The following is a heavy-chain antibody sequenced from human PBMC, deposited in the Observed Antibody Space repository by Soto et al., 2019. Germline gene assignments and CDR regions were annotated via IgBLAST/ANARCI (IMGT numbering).Heavy chain of an antibody. Sequence: PGGSLRLSCAVSGVTFTDYYMSWIRQAPGKGLEWVSYISSSGSTIYYADSVKGRFTISRDNAKNSLYLQMNSLRAEDTAVYYCARVLVFYGGFDPWGQGTLVTVSS. D-gene: IGHD2-21*02. V-gene: IGHV3-11*01. J-gene: IGHJ5*02. CDR3: ARVLVFYGGFDP. CDR1: GVTFTDYY. CDR2: ISSSGSTI.